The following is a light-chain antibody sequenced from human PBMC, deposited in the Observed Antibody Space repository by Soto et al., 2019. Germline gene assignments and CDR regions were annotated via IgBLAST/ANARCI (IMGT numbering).Light chain of an antibody. CDR1: QSVSSAY. J-gene: IGKJ2*01. CDR2: GAS. CDR3: QQSGSSFYT. V-gene: IGKV3-20*01. Sequence: EIVLTQSPGTLSLSPGERATLSCRASQSVSSAYLAWYQQIPGQAPRLLIYGASSRATGIPDRFSGSGSGXXXXXXXXXXEPEDFAVYYCQQSGSSFYTFGQGTKLEIK.